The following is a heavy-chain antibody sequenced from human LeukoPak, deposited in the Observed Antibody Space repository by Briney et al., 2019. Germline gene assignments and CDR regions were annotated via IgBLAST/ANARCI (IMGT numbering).Heavy chain of an antibody. CDR3: ARTVAGGGYWYFDL. CDR2: ISVYNDKS. V-gene: IGHV1-18*01. CDR1: GYTFTNYG. D-gene: IGHD6-19*01. J-gene: IGHJ2*01. Sequence: ASVKVSCKASGYTFTNYGVTWVRQAPGQGLEWMGWISVYNDKSNYAQKFQGRVTMTADTSTRTAYLELRSLRSDDTAVYYCARTVAGGGYWYFDLWGRGTLVTVSS.